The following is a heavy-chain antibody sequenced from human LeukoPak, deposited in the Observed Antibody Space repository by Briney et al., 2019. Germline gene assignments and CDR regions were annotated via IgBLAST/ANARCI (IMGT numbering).Heavy chain of an antibody. V-gene: IGHV1-69*05. J-gene: IGHJ6*03. CDR3: ASSYCSSTSCYAGHYYYYMDV. CDR2: IIPIFGTA. Sequence: GSSVKVSCKASGGTFSSYAISWVRQAPGQGLEWMGRIIPIFGTANYAQKFQGRVTITTDESTSTAYMELSSLRSEDTAVYYCASSYCSSTSCYAGHYYYYMDVWGKGTTVTVSS. D-gene: IGHD2-2*01. CDR1: GGTFSSYA.